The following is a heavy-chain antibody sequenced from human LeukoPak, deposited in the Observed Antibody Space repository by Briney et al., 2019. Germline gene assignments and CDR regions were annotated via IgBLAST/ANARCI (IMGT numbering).Heavy chain of an antibody. CDR1: GYTFTGYF. CDR2: INPNSGGT. Sequence: ASVKVSCKASGYTFTGYFMHWVRQAPGQGLEWMGWINPNSGGTNFAQKFQGRVTMTRDTSISTAYMELSRLTSDDTAVYYYARDDYDSSGYYYFDYWGQGTLVTVSS. CDR3: ARDDYDSSGYYYFDY. J-gene: IGHJ4*02. V-gene: IGHV1-2*02. D-gene: IGHD3-22*01.